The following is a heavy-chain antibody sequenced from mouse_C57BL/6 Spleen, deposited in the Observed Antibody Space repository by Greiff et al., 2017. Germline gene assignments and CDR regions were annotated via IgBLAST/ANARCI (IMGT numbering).Heavy chain of an antibody. D-gene: IGHD2-2*01. CDR3: TRGGLPDWYFDV. CDR1: GYTFTDYE. CDR2: IDPETGGT. Sequence: QVQLQQSGAELVRPGASVTLSCKASGYTFTDYEMHWVKQTPVHGLEWIGAIDPETGGTAYNQKFKGKAILTADKSSSTAYMELRSLTSEDSAVYYCTRGGLPDWYFDVWGTGTTVTVSS. J-gene: IGHJ1*03. V-gene: IGHV1-15*01.